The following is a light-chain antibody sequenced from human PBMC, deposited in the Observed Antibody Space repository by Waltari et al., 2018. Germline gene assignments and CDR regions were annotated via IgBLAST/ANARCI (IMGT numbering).Light chain of an antibody. V-gene: IGKV1-12*01. CDR2: HAS. J-gene: IGKJ1*01. Sequence: IRLTQSPSSVSVSVGDRVTITCRASQDIRTWLAWYQQKPGKAPRLLIYHASGLQSGVPSRFSGSGSGTDFTLTISSLQPEDFATYSCQQSGTFPPTFGPGTKVEI. CDR3: QQSGTFPPT. CDR1: QDIRTW.